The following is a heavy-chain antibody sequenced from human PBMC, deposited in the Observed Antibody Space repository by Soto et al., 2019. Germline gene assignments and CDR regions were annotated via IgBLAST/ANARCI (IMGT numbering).Heavy chain of an antibody. CDR2: INAGNGNT. CDR1: GYTFTSYA. CDR3: ARGGLLRSSFDY. Sequence: VKVSCKASGYTFTSYAMHWVRQAPGQRLEWMGWINAGNGNTKYSQKFQGRVTITRDTSASTAYMELSSLRSEDTAVYYCARGGLLRSSFDYWGQGTLVTGPS. D-gene: IGHD6-6*01. V-gene: IGHV1-3*01. J-gene: IGHJ4*02.